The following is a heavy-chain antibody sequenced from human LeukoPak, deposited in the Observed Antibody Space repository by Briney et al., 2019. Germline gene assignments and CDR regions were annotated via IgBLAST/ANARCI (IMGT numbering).Heavy chain of an antibody. Sequence: SGTLSLTCAVSGGSISSSNWWSWVRQPPGKGLEWIGEIYHSGSTNYNPSLKSRVTISVDKSKNQFSLKLSSVTAADTAVCYCARDRWGYYGSGSYYAVWYFDLWGRGTLVTVSS. D-gene: IGHD3-10*01. CDR2: IYHSGST. CDR3: ARDRWGYYGSGSYYAVWYFDL. CDR1: GGSISSSNW. J-gene: IGHJ2*01. V-gene: IGHV4-4*02.